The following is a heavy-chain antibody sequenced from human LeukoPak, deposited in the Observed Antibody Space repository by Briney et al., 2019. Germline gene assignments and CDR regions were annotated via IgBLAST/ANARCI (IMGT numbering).Heavy chain of an antibody. Sequence: SETLSLTCAVYGGSFSGYYWSWIRQPPGKGLGWIGEINHSGSTNYNPSLKSRVTISVDTSKNQFSLKLSSVTAADTAVHYCARGSEGGYNWFDPWGQGTLVTVSS. CDR1: GGSFSGYY. D-gene: IGHD1-26*01. J-gene: IGHJ5*02. V-gene: IGHV4-34*01. CDR2: INHSGST. CDR3: ARGSEGGYNWFDP.